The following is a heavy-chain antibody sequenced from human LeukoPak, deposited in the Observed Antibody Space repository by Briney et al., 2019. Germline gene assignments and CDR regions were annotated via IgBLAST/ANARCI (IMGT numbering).Heavy chain of an antibody. D-gene: IGHD2-15*01. CDR2: INPNSGDT. J-gene: IGHJ4*02. Sequence: APVKLSCKASGYTFTDYYMHWVRQAPGQGLEYMGWINPNSGDTNHAQNFQGRVTLTRDTSISTAYMELSSLRSDDSAVYYCAGEYCSGGSCRQGFDYWGQGTLVTVSS. CDR3: AGEYCSGGSCRQGFDY. CDR1: GYTFTDYY. V-gene: IGHV1-2*02.